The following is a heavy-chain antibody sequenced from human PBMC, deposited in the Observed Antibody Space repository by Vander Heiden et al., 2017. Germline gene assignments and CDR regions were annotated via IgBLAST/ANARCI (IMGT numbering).Heavy chain of an antibody. CDR1: GLPFSSYA. CDR3: AKVLRGYSYGYLDAFDI. J-gene: IGHJ3*02. Sequence: EVQLLESGGALIQPGGSLRLSCAASGLPFSSYAMSWARQAPGKGVEWVSGISDSGGSTYYADSVKGRFTISRDNSKNTLYLQINSLRAEDTAVYSCAKVLRGYSYGYLDAFDIWGRGTIVTVSS. D-gene: IGHD5-18*01. V-gene: IGHV3-23*01. CDR2: ISDSGGST.